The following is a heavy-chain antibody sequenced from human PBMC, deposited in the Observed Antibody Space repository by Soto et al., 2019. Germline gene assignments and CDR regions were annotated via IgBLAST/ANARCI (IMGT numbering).Heavy chain of an antibody. CDR3: ARGLGYCSGGSCYAGGH. J-gene: IGHJ4*02. CDR1: GYTFTSYD. Sequence: ASVKVSCKASGYTFTSYDINWVRQATGQGLEWMGWMNPNSGNTGYAQKFQGRVTMTRNTSISTAYMELSSLRSEDTAVYYCARGLGYCSGGSCYAGGHWGKGTLVTVPS. V-gene: IGHV1-8*01. D-gene: IGHD2-15*01. CDR2: MNPNSGNT.